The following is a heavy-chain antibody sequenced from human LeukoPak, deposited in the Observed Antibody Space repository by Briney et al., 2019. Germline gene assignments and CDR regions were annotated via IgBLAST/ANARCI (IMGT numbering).Heavy chain of an antibody. D-gene: IGHD2-21*02. CDR1: GESFSGYY. CDR3: ARRPTHCSGGDCYGMAFDI. CDR2: INHSGST. J-gene: IGHJ3*02. V-gene: IGHV4-34*01. Sequence: SETLSLTCAVYGESFSGYYWSWIRQPPGKGLEWIGEINHSGSTNYNPSLKSRVTISVDTSKNQFSLKLNSLTAADTAVYYCARRPTHCSGGDCYGMAFDIWGQGTMVTVSS.